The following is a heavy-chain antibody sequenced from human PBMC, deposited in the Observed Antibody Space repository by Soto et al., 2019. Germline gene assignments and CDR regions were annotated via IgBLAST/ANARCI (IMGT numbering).Heavy chain of an antibody. Sequence: GGSLRLSCAAFGFTVSGKKYVAWVRQAPGKGLEWVSALYDLDGTYYADSVKGRFTTSSDSSRTTVYLQMNSLRPDDTAVYSCATWHLQEHAYDIWGQGTMVTVSS. J-gene: IGHJ3*02. CDR3: ATWHLQEHAYDI. CDR2: LYDLDGT. D-gene: IGHD1-1*01. CDR1: GFTVSGKKY. V-gene: IGHV3-53*01.